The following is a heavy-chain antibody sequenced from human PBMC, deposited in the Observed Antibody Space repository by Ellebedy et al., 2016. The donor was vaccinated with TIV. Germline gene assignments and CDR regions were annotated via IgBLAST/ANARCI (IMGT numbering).Heavy chain of an antibody. J-gene: IGHJ4*02. D-gene: IGHD3-16*01. Sequence: GESLKISXAASGFSFSWHWMHWVRQGPGKGLEWVANIKQDGTDKYYLDSVKGRFVISRDNARKSLYLQMNSLRAEDTAVYYCVRGGGAFDYWGQGTLVIVSS. CDR3: VRGGGAFDY. V-gene: IGHV3-7*04. CDR1: GFSFSWHW. CDR2: IKQDGTDK.